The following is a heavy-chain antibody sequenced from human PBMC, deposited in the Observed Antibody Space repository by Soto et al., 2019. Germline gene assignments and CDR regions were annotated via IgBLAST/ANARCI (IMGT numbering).Heavy chain of an antibody. CDR3: ARDRIFYGVKYYYYYGMDV. D-gene: IGHD3-3*01. Sequence: SSETLSLTCAVYGGSFSCYYWSWIRQPPGKGLEWIGEINHSGSTNYNPSLKSRVTISVDTSKNQFSLKLSSVTAADTAVYYCARDRIFYGVKYYYYYGMDVWGQGTTVTVSS. CDR2: INHSGST. J-gene: IGHJ6*02. CDR1: GGSFSCYY. V-gene: IGHV4-34*01.